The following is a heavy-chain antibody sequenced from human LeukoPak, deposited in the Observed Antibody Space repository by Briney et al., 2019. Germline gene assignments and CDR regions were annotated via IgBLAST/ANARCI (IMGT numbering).Heavy chain of an antibody. V-gene: IGHV4-34*01. D-gene: IGHD3-10*01. CDR3: ARDRGGLLWFGEPYWYFDL. CDR2: INHSGST. Sequence: PSETLSLTCAVYGGSFSGYYWSWIRQPPGKGLEWIGEINHSGSTNYNPSLKSRVTISVDTSKNQFSLKLSSVAAADTAVYYCARDRGGLLWFGEPYWYFDLWGRGTLVTVSS. J-gene: IGHJ2*01. CDR1: GGSFSGYY.